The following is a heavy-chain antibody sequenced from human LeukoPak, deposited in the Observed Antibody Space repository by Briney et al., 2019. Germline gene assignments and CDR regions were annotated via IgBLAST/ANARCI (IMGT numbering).Heavy chain of an antibody. J-gene: IGHJ4*02. CDR3: ARDSSGYYTFDY. CDR2: ISYDGNNK. V-gene: IGHV3-30*04. CDR1: GFTSSNYA. D-gene: IGHD3-22*01. Sequence: GTSLRLSCAASGFTSSNYAMHWVRQAPGKGLEWVAVISYDGNNKYHADSVKGRFTISRDNSKNTLYLQMNSLRAEDTAVYYCARDSSGYYTFDYWGQGTLVTVSS.